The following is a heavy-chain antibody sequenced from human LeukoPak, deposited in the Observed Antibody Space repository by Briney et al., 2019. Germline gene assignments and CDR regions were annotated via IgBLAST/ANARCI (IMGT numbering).Heavy chain of an antibody. V-gene: IGHV3-64D*09. CDR2: VSSHGGST. D-gene: IGHD3-22*01. J-gene: IGHJ4*02. CDR3: VKDEAPYYYDSSGYYFGD. CDR1: GFTFSSYA. Sequence: GGSLRLSCSASGFTFSSYAMHWVRQAPGKGLEYVSAVSSHGGSTYYADSVKGRFTISRDNSKNTLYLQMSSLRAEDTAVYYCVKDEAPYYYDSSGYYFGDWGQGTLVTVSS.